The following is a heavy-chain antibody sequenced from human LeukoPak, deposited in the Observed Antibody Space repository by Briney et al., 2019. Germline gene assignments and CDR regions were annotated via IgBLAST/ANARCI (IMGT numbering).Heavy chain of an antibody. CDR2: IYHSGST. CDR1: GGSISSSNW. D-gene: IGHD3-22*01. Sequence: SETLSLTCAVSGGSISSSNWWSWVRQPPGKGLEWIGEIYHSGSTNYNPSLKSRVTISVDKSKNQFSLKLSSVTAADTAVYYCARAEISSGYYYYFDYWGQGTLVTVSS. V-gene: IGHV4-4*02. J-gene: IGHJ4*02. CDR3: ARAEISSGYYYYFDY.